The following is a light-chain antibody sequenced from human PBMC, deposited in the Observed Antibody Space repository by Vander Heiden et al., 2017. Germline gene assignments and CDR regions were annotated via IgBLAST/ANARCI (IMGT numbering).Light chain of an antibody. CDR3: QSYDSSLSGVV. CDR2: GNS. CDR1: SSNIGAGYD. J-gene: IGLJ2*01. V-gene: IGLV1-40*01. Sequence: HSVLPQPLSVSAAPGQRVTISCPGSSSNIGAGYDVHWYQQLPGTAPKLLIYGNSNRPSGVPDRFSGSKSGTSASLAITGLQAEDEADYYCQSYDSSLSGVVFGGGTKLTVL.